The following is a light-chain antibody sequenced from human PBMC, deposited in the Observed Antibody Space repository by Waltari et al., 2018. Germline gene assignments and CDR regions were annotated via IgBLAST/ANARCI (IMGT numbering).Light chain of an antibody. CDR1: SSNIGDNA. V-gene: IGLV1-44*01. J-gene: IGLJ1*01. CDR2: GND. Sequence: QSVVTQPPSASGIPGQRVTVSCSGSSSNIGDNAVTWYHQVPGSAPKLLIYGNDQRPSGVPARYSASKSGTSASLVINGVQSDDEGDFYCAAWDDNLNGPIFGSGTRVTVL. CDR3: AAWDDNLNGPI.